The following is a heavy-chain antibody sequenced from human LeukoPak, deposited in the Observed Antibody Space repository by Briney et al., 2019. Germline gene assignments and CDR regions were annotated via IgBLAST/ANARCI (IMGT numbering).Heavy chain of an antibody. J-gene: IGHJ4*02. Sequence: GGSLRLSCAASGFTFSNYAMGWVRQAPGKGLEWVSTVSAGGIRTYYADSVKGRFTISRDNAKNSLYLQMNSLRAEDTAVYYCAGDQGGSYYVDYWGQGTLVTVSS. CDR1: GFTFSNYA. V-gene: IGHV3-23*01. CDR3: AGDQGGSYYVDY. CDR2: VSAGGIRT. D-gene: IGHD1-26*01.